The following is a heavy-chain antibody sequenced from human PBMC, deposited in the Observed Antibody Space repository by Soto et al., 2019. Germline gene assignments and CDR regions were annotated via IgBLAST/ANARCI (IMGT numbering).Heavy chain of an antibody. CDR1: GGSISSGGYS. J-gene: IGHJ6*02. D-gene: IGHD3-10*01. CDR3: ARDKTMVRGVQYYYYYGMDV. CDR2: IYHSGST. Sequence: SETLSLTCAVSGGSISSGGYSWSWIRQPPGKGLEWIGYIYHSGSTYYNPSLKSRVTISVDRSKNQFSLKLSSVTAADTAVYYCARDKTMVRGVQYYYYYGMDVWGQGTTVTVS. V-gene: IGHV4-30-2*01.